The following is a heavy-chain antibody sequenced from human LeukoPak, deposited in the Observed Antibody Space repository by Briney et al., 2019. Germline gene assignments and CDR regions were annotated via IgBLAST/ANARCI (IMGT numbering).Heavy chain of an antibody. V-gene: IGHV4-59*01. CDR1: GGSISSYY. CDR3: ARVVSVAGAPAAFDI. J-gene: IGHJ3*02. CDR2: IYYSGST. D-gene: IGHD6-19*01. Sequence: SETLSLTCTVSGGSISSYYWSWLRQPPGKELEWIGYIYYSGSTNYNPSLKSRVTISVDTSKNQFSLKLSSVTAADTAVYYCARVVSVAGAPAAFDIWGQGTMVTVSS.